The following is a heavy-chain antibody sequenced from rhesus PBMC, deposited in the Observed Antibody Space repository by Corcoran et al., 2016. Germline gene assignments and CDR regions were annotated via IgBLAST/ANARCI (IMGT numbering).Heavy chain of an antibody. CDR2: INTGGGST. CDR1: GFTFSSYY. V-gene: IGHV3-8*01. J-gene: IGHJ4*01. CDR3: AKAPSYSNCGYYFDY. Sequence: EVQLLESGGGLVQPGGSLRLSCTGSGFTFSSYYMYWFRQAPVKGLEWVSAINTGGGSTWYKESVKGRITISKENAKNTLYLQMDSLRAEDTAVYYCAKAPSYSNCGYYFDYWGQGVLVTVSS. D-gene: IGHD4-23*01.